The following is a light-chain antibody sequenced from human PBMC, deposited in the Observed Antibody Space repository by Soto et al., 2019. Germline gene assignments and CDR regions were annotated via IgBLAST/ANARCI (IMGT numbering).Light chain of an antibody. Sequence: QSVLTQPASGSGAPGQSSTISCTGTSSDVGGYNYVSWYQQHPGKAPKLMIYDVSNRPSGVSNRFSGSKSGNTASLTISGLQAEDEADYYCNSYTSSSAPNYALGPGTTVPV. CDR3: NSYTSSSAPNYA. V-gene: IGLV2-14*03. J-gene: IGLJ1*01. CDR2: DVS. CDR1: SSDVGGYNY.